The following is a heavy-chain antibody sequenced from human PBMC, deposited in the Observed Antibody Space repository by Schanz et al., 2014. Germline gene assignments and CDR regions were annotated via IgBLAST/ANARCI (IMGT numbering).Heavy chain of an antibody. V-gene: IGHV3-30-3*01. CDR2: ISYDGSNK. J-gene: IGHJ1*01. CDR1: GFTLSSYA. CDR3: ASGVHVSSLQKGLQF. D-gene: IGHD3-10*01. Sequence: QVQLVESGGGVVQPGRSLRLSCAAYGFTLSSYAMHWVRQAPGKGLEWVAVISYDGSNKYYADSVKGRFTISRDNSKKTLSLQMISLRAEDTAVYYCASGVHVSSLQKGLQFWGRGTLVIVSS.